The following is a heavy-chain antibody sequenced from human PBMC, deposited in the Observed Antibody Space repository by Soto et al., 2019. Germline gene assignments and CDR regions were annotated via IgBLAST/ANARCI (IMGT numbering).Heavy chain of an antibody. Sequence: KTGGSLRLSCAASGFSFATYSMNWLRQAPGKGLEWVSSISSKPNRTSLYIHYAESVKGRYTISRDNAKDSLYLQMKTLRAEDTGVYYCARVRLEYSNKPYFFDNWGRGTQVTAPQ. CDR2: ISSKPNRTSLYI. V-gene: IGHV3-21*01. CDR3: ARVRLEYSNKPYFFDN. J-gene: IGHJ4*02. D-gene: IGHD4-4*01. CDR1: GFSFATYS.